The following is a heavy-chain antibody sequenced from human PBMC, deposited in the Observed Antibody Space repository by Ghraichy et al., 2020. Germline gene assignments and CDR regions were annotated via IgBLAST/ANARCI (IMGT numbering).Heavy chain of an antibody. CDR3: ARHGATGYYYFGY. V-gene: IGHV3-53*01. Sequence: GGSLRLSCAASGFTVSSNYMSWVRQAPGKGLEWVSVIYSGGSTYYADSVKGRFTISRDNSKNTVFLQMNSLRAEDSAVYYCARHGATGYYYFGYWGRGTLVTVSS. CDR1: GFTVSSNY. D-gene: IGHD3-9*01. J-gene: IGHJ4*02. CDR2: IYSGGST.